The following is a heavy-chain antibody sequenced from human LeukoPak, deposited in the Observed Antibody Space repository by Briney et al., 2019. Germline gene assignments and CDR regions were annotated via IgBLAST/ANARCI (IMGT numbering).Heavy chain of an antibody. CDR2: IYHSGST. D-gene: IGHD3-22*01. CDR1: GGSISSGGYS. V-gene: IGHV4-30-2*01. CDR3: ARDRYDSSGYPDAFDI. Sequence: PSETLSLTCAVSGGSISSGGYSWSWIRQPPGKGLEWIGYIYHSGSTYYNPSLKSRVTISVDRSKNQFSLKLSSVTAADTAVYYCARDRYDSSGYPDAFDIWGQGTMVTVSS. J-gene: IGHJ3*02.